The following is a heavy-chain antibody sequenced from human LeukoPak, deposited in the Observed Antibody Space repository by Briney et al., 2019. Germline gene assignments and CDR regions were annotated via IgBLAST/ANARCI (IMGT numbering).Heavy chain of an antibody. CDR1: GGTFSSYT. V-gene: IGHV1-2*02. J-gene: IGHJ6*04. Sequence: ASVKVSCKASGGTFSSYTISWVRQAPGQGLEWMGWINPNSGGTNYAQKFQGRVTMTRDTSISTAYMELSSLRSEDTAVYYCARAGLGYCSSTSCYGAHGDVWGKGTTVTVSS. D-gene: IGHD2-2*01. CDR2: INPNSGGT. CDR3: ARAGLGYCSSTSCYGAHGDV.